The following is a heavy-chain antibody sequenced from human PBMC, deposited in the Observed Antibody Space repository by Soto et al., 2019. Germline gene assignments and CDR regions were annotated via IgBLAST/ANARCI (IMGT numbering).Heavy chain of an antibody. V-gene: IGHV1-3*01. CDR1: GYTFTSYA. CDR3: ARDSPPMDV. Sequence: EASVTVSCKASGYTFTSYAMHWVRQAPGQRLECMGWINAGNGNTKYSQKFQGRVTITRDTSASTAYMELSSLRSEDTAVYHCARDSPPMDVWGQGTTVTVSS. J-gene: IGHJ6*02. CDR2: INAGNGNT.